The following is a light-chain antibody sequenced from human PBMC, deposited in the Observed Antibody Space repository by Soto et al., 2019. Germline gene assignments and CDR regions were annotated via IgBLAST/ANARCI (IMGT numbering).Light chain of an antibody. V-gene: IGKV1-39*01. CDR1: QNSNGD. J-gene: IGKJ4*01. CDR2: SAS. CDR3: QQTYSRVLT. Sequence: DIQMTQSPSSLSASVGDRVTITCRASQNSNGDLHWYQQKPGNSPKLLIFSASTLQDGVPSSCSGSGFGTAFTPTISSGQAEDVATYFCQQTYSRVLTFGGGTQVETK.